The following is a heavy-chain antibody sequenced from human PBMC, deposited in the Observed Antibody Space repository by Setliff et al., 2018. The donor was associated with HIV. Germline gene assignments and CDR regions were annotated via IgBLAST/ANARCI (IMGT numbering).Heavy chain of an antibody. CDR2: ISSDSRYI. D-gene: IGHD2-8*01. CDR1: GFNFKNYN. J-gene: IGHJ4*02. CDR3: ASHPSVYGPPFDY. Sequence: GGSLRLSCVGSGFNFKNYNMNWVRQAPGKGLEWISSISSDSRYIYYADSVKGRFTISRDNAKDSVYLQISALRGEDTAVYYCASHPSVYGPPFDYWGQGTLVTVSS. V-gene: IGHV3-21*01.